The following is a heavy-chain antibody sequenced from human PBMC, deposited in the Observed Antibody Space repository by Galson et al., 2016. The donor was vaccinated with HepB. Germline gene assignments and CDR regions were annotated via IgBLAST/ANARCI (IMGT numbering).Heavy chain of an antibody. CDR3: ASPPTY. CDR1: GFTLGRSV. Sequence: SLRLSCAASGFTLGRSVMSWIRQAPGKGPEWVSGISETGSDSYYADSVRGRFTISRDNSKNMVYLQLNSLRAEDTALYYCASPPTYWGRGTLVTVSS. CDR2: ISETGSDS. J-gene: IGHJ4*02. V-gene: IGHV3-23*01.